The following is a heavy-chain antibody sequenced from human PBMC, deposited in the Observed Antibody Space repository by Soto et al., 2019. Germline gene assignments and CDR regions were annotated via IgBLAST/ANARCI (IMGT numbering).Heavy chain of an antibody. CDR1: GGTFSSYA. CDR2: IIPIFGTA. CDR3: ARGGDCSGGSCYSAHYYGMDV. J-gene: IGHJ6*02. D-gene: IGHD2-15*01. V-gene: IGHV1-69*12. Sequence: QVQLVQSGAEVKKPGSSVKVSCKASGGTFSSYAISWVRQAPGQGLEWMGGIIPIFGTANYAQKFQGRVTITADDSTSTAYMELSSVRSEDTAVYYCARGGDCSGGSCYSAHYYGMDVWGQGTTVTVSS.